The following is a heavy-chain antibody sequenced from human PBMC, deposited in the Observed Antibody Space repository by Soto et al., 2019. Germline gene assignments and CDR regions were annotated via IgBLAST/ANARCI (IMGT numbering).Heavy chain of an antibody. Sequence: PGGSLRLSCAASGFTFRSYGMHWVRQAPGKGLEWVAVIWYDGSDKYYADSVKGRFTISRDNAKNSLYLQMNSLRDEDTAVYYCAGPLSIAVAGIDYWGQGTLVTVSS. J-gene: IGHJ4*02. CDR1: GFTFRSYG. V-gene: IGHV3-33*01. CDR2: IWYDGSDK. CDR3: AGPLSIAVAGIDY. D-gene: IGHD6-19*01.